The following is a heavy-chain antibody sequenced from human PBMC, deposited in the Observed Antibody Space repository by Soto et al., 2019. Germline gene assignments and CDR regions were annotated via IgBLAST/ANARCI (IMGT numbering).Heavy chain of an antibody. CDR3: AREKVLVPAAIGY. D-gene: IGHD2-2*01. V-gene: IGHV3-30-3*01. CDR1: GFTFSSYA. Sequence: QVQLVESGGGVVQPGRSLRLSCAASGFTFSSYAMHWVRQAPGKGLEWVAVISYDGSNKYYADSVKGRFTISRDNSKNTLYLQMNSLRAEDTAVYYCAREKVLVPAAIGYWGQGTLVTVSS. J-gene: IGHJ4*02. CDR2: ISYDGSNK.